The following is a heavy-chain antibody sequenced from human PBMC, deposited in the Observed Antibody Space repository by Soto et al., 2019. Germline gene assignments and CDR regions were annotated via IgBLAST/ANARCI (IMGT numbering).Heavy chain of an antibody. CDR3: ARDEWIAVAGIFEH. CDR1: GYTFTSYG. Sequence: ASVKVSCKASGYTFTSYGISWVRQAPGQGLEWMGWISAYNGNTNYAQKLQGRVTMTTDTSTSTAYMELRSLRSDDTAVYYCARDEWIAVAGIFEHWGQGTLVTVSS. V-gene: IGHV1-18*01. D-gene: IGHD6-19*01. CDR2: ISAYNGNT. J-gene: IGHJ1*01.